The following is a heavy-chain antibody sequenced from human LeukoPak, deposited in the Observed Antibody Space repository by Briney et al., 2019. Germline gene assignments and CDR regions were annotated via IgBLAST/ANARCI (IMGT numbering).Heavy chain of an antibody. J-gene: IGHJ6*04. Sequence: HPGGSLRLSCAGSGWMHWVRQAPGKGLEWVSYISSSGSTIYYADSVKGRFTISRDNAKNSLYLQMNSLRAEDTAVYYCAELGITMIGGVWGKGTTVTISS. V-gene: IGHV3-48*03. D-gene: IGHD3-10*02. CDR3: AELGITMIGGV. CDR2: ISSSGSTI. CDR1: GW.